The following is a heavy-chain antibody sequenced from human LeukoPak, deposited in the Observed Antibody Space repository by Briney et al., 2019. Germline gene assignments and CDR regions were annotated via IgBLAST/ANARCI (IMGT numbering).Heavy chain of an antibody. D-gene: IGHD3-10*01. V-gene: IGHV4-59*01. CDR1: GGSISSYD. Sequence: PSETLSLTCTVSGGSISSYDRSWIRQPPGKGLEWMAYIYYSGSTNYNPPLKSRVTISVDTSKNQFSLKLTSVTAADTAVYYCARSRNYGSGSYYSDYYYYGMDVWGQGATVTVSS. J-gene: IGHJ6*02. CDR3: ARSRNYGSGSYYSDYYYYGMDV. CDR2: IYYSGST.